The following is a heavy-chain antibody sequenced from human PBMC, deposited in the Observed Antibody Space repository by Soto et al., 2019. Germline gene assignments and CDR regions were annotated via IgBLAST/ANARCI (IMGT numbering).Heavy chain of an antibody. V-gene: IGHV1-69*12. CDR3: VRVAISSSSSH. D-gene: IGHD6-6*01. CDR2: IIPIFGTA. Sequence: QVQLVQSGADVKKPGSSVKVSCKASGGTFNNYAISWVRQAPGQGLEWVGGIIPIFGTADYAQKFQGRVTITADESTSTAYMELSSLRSEDTAVYYCVRVAISSSSSHWGQGTLVTVSS. J-gene: IGHJ4*02. CDR1: GGTFNNYA.